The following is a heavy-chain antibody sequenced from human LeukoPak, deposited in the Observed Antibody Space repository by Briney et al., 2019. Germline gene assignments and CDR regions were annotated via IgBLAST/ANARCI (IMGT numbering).Heavy chain of an antibody. D-gene: IGHD2-2*01. V-gene: IGHV5-51*01. J-gene: IGHJ4*02. CDR2: IYPGDSDI. CDR1: GYSFTNYW. Sequence: GESLKISCKGSGYSFTNYWIAWVRQMPGRGLEWMGIIYPGDSDIRYNPSFQGRVTISADNSISTAYLQWSSLKASDTAMYYCARLGYCSSTTCPPDYWGQGTLVTVSS. CDR3: ARLGYCSSTTCPPDY.